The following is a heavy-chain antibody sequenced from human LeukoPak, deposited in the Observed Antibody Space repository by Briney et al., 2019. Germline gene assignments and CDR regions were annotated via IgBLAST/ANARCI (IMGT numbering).Heavy chain of an antibody. D-gene: IGHD2-2*01. Sequence: SQTLSLTFAISGDRVSINSAAWNWIRKSPSRGLEWLGRTYYRSKWYNDYAVSVKSRITINPDTSKNQFSLKLSSVTAADTAVYYCVGIRYQLQFFRYGMDVWGQGTTVTVSS. CDR2: TYYRSKWYN. J-gene: IGHJ6*02. CDR3: VGIRYQLQFFRYGMDV. V-gene: IGHV6-1*01. CDR1: GDRVSINSAA.